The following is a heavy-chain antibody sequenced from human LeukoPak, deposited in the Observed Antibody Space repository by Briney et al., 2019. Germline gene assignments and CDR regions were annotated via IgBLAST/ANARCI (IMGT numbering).Heavy chain of an antibody. Sequence: GGSLRLSCAASGFTFSSYWLHWVRQTPGKGLVWVSRINADGSSTSYADSGKGRFTISRDNAKNSAYLQLNSLRVEDTAMYYCARSVEGSFDYWGQGTLVTVSS. CDR2: INADGSST. J-gene: IGHJ4*02. V-gene: IGHV3-74*01. CDR1: GFTFSSYW. CDR3: ARSVEGSFDY. D-gene: IGHD6-19*01.